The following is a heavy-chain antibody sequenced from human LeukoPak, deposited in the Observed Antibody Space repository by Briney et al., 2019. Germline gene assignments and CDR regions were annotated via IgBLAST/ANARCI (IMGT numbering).Heavy chain of an antibody. V-gene: IGHV1-2*02. Sequence: GASVKVSCKASGYTFTGYYMHWVRQAPGQGLEWMGWINPNSGGTNYAQKFQGRVTMTRDTSISTAYMELSRLRSDDTAVYSCARARDIPVSDAFDIWGQGTMVTVSS. CDR2: INPNSGGT. J-gene: IGHJ3*02. D-gene: IGHD3-10*01. CDR3: ARARDIPVSDAFDI. CDR1: GYTFTGYY.